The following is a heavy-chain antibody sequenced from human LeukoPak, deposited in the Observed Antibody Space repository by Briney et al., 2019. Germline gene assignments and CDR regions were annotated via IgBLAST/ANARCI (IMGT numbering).Heavy chain of an antibody. Sequence: PGGSLRLSCAASEFTFTNYAMSWVRQAAGRGLEWVSGISAGGGGTYYADSVKGRFTVSRDNSKNTLYLQMNSLRAEETAVYYCAKGLYSSGWSTFDYWGQGTLVTVSS. CDR2: ISAGGGGT. D-gene: IGHD6-19*01. CDR3: AKGLYSSGWSTFDY. CDR1: EFTFTNYA. V-gene: IGHV3-23*01. J-gene: IGHJ4*02.